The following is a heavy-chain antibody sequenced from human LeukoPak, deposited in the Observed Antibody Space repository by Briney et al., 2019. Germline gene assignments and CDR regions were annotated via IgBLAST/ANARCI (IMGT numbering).Heavy chain of an antibody. J-gene: IGHJ6*02. CDR3: ARNIVVVPAAIIYYYYYGMDV. CDR1: GGSISSSSYY. Sequence: SETLSLTCTVSGGSISSSSYYWGWIRQPPGKGLEWIGSIYYSGSTYYNPSLKSRVTISVDTSKNQFSLKLSSVTAADTAVYYCARNIVVVPAAIIYYYYYGMDVWGQGTTVTVSS. CDR2: IYYSGST. V-gene: IGHV4-39*01. D-gene: IGHD2-2*01.